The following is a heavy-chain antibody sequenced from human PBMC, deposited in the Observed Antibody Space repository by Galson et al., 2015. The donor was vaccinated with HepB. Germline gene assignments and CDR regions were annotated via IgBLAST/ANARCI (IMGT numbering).Heavy chain of an antibody. V-gene: IGHV6-1*01. J-gene: IGHJ4*02. D-gene: IGHD3-16*01. Sequence: CAISGDSVSNNSPAWNWIRQSPSRGLEWLGRTYYRSKWYDDYALSVKSRMTISPDTSKNQFSLHLNSVTPEDTAVYYCARDLGATAFDYWGQGTLVTVSS. CDR2: TYYRSKWYD. CDR3: ARDLGATAFDY. CDR1: GDSVSNNSPA.